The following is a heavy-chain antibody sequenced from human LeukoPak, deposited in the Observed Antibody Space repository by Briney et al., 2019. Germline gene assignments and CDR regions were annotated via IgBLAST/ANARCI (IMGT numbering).Heavy chain of an antibody. CDR1: GGSISSGSYY. D-gene: IGHD2-2*01. CDR2: IYTSGST. CDR3: ASGYCSSTSCHPPYYGMDV. J-gene: IGHJ6*02. Sequence: SETLSLTCTVSGGSISSGSYYWSWIRQPAGKGLEWIGRIYTSGSTNYNPSLKSRVTTSVDTSKNQFSLKLSSVTAADTAVYYCASGYCSSTSCHPPYYGMDVWGQGTTVTVSS. V-gene: IGHV4-61*02.